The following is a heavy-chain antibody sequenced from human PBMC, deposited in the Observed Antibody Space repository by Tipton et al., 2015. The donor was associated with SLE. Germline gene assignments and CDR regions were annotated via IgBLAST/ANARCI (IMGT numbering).Heavy chain of an antibody. CDR2: IYHRGST. V-gene: IGHV4-59*11. Sequence: TLSLTCTVSGGSISSHYWSWIRQPPGKGPEWIGGIYHRGSTYYNPTLKSRVTISVDTSKNQFSLKLSSVTAADTAVYYCARDWGGYCSSTSCLGGFDYWGQGTLVTVSS. CDR3: ARDWGGYCSSTSCLGGFDY. D-gene: IGHD2-2*03. CDR1: GGSISSHY. J-gene: IGHJ4*02.